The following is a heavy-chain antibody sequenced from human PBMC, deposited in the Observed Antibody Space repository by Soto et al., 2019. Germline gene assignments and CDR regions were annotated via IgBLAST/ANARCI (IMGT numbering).Heavy chain of an antibody. CDR3: VRGGSVGGRFIY. CDR2: INQDGTEK. CDR1: GFAFDTYW. V-gene: IGHV3-7*01. J-gene: IGHJ4*02. Sequence: EVHLVESGGGLVQPGGSLRLSCAASGFAFDTYWMTWVRQAPGEGLEWVANINQDGTEKYYVDSVKGRFTLSRDNAKNTVYLQMNSLRDHDTAVYYFVRGGSVGGRFIYWGQGTLVTVSS. D-gene: IGHD6-19*01.